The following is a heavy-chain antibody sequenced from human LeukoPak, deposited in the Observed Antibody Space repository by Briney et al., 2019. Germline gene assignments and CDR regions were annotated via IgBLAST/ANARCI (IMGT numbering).Heavy chain of an antibody. CDR3: AANDYGDYAFDY. CDR1: GVTISSHY. D-gene: IGHD4-17*01. J-gene: IGHJ4*02. Sequence: PAGTLTLTCAASGVTISSHYMSWVRQAPGKGLEWIAVIYSGGSTYYADSVKGRFTISRDNSKNTLYLQMNSLRAEDTAVYYCAANDYGDYAFDYWGQGTLVTVSS. V-gene: IGHV3-53*01. CDR2: IYSGGST.